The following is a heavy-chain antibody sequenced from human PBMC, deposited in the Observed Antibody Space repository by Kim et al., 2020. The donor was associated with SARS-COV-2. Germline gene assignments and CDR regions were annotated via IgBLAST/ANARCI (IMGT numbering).Heavy chain of an antibody. Sequence: GGSLRLSCAASGFTFSSYAMSWVRQAPGKGLEWVSAISGSGGSTYYADSVKGRFTISRDNSKNTLYLQMNSLRAEDTAEDYCAPKGGYSSGWYSIYYYGMDVWGQGTTVTVSS. CDR3: APKGGYSSGWYSIYYYGMDV. CDR1: GFTFSSYA. V-gene: IGHV3-23*01. CDR2: ISGSGGST. J-gene: IGHJ6*02. D-gene: IGHD6-19*01.